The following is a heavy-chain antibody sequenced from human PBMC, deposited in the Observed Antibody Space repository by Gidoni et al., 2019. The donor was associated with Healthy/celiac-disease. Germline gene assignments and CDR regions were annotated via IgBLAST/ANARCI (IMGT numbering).Heavy chain of an antibody. D-gene: IGHD2-2*02. V-gene: IGHV3-23*04. J-gene: IGHJ4*02. CDR3: AKEPAAIRHRGYDY. CDR2: ISGSGGST. CDR1: GFTFSSYA. Sequence: EVQLVESGGGLVQPVGSLRLSCSASGFTFSSYAMSWVRQAPWKGREWVSAISGSGGSTYYADSVKGRLTISRDNSKNTLYLKMNSMRAEDTAVYYCAKEPAAIRHRGYDYWGQGTLVTVSS.